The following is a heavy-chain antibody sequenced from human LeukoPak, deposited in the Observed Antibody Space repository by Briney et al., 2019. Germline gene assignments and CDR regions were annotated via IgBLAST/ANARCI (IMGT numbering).Heavy chain of an antibody. CDR1: GGTFSSYA. CDR2: IVPIFGTA. D-gene: IGHD2-2*01. J-gene: IGHJ3*02. Sequence: SVKVSCKASGGTFSSYAISWVRQAPGQGLEWMGGIVPIFGTANYAQKFQGRVTITTDESTSTDYMELSSLRSEDTAAYYCARRHTCSSTSCYAFDIWGQGTMVTVSS. V-gene: IGHV1-69*05. CDR3: ARRHTCSSTSCYAFDI.